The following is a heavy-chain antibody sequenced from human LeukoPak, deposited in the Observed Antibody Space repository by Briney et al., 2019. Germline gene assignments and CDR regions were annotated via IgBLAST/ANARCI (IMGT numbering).Heavy chain of an antibody. V-gene: IGHV1-2*02. J-gene: IGHJ4*02. CDR1: GYTFTGYY. CDR2: INPNSGGT. Sequence: ASVKVSCKASGYTFTGYYMHWVRQAPGQGLEWMGWINPNSGGTNYAQKFQGRVTMTRDTSISTAYMELSRLRSDDTAVYYCARGRGMSITMIVVALGEYWGQGTLVTVSS. D-gene: IGHD3-22*01. CDR3: ARGRGMSITMIVVALGEY.